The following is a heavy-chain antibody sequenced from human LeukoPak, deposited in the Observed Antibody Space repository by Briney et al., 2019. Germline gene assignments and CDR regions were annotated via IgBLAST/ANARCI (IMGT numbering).Heavy chain of an antibody. V-gene: IGHV3-74*01. CDR1: GFTFSSYW. CDR3: GRGNFPHCSGDCFDS. CDR2: INTDGSST. Sequence: GGSLRLSCAASGFTFSSYWMHWVRQAPGKGLVWVSRINTDGSSTNYADSVKGRFTIFRDDSKNTVYLQMNSLRVEDTAIYYCGRGNFPHCSGDCFDSWGQGTLVTVSS. J-gene: IGHJ4*02. D-gene: IGHD2-21*02.